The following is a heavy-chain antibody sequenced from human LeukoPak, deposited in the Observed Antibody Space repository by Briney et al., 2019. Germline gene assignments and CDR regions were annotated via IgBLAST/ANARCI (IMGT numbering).Heavy chain of an antibody. CDR1: GFTVSSNY. V-gene: IGHV3-53*01. Sequence: GGSLRLSCAASGFTVSSNYMTWVRQAPGKGLEWVSVIYSGGSTYYADSVKGRFTISRDNSKNTVYLQINSLRAEDTAVYYCARDVVGPNRWVYGMDDWGQGTTVTVSS. D-gene: IGHD3/OR15-3a*01. J-gene: IGHJ6*02. CDR3: ARDVVGPNRWVYGMDD. CDR2: IYSGGST.